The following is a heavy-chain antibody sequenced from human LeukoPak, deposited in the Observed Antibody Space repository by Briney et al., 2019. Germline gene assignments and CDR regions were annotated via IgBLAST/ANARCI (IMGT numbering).Heavy chain of an antibody. D-gene: IGHD3-22*01. CDR1: GFTFSSYE. Sequence: PGGSLRLSCAASGFTFSSYEMNWVRQAPGRGLEWVSYISGSGVTMYYADSVKGRFTISRDDAKNSLYLQMNSLRAEDTAVYFCTVDTDYFEGLGFPRPALNDYWGQGTLVTVSS. CDR3: TVDTDYFEGLGFPRPALNDY. CDR2: ISGSGVTM. J-gene: IGHJ4*02. V-gene: IGHV3-48*03.